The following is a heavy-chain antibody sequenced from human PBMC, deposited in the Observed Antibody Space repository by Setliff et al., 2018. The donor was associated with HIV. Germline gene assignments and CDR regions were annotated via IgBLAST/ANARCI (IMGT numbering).Heavy chain of an antibody. J-gene: IGHJ4*02. CDR1: GGTFSLYA. D-gene: IGHD3-22*01. V-gene: IGHV1-69*13. Sequence: SVKVSCKASGGTFSLYAINWVRQAPGQGLEWMGGIIPIFNTANYAQKFQGRVTITADGSTSTAYMELRSLRSDDTAVYYCGRSETRDSRGLYYWGQGTLVTVSS. CDR2: IIPIFNTA. CDR3: GRSETRDSRGLYY.